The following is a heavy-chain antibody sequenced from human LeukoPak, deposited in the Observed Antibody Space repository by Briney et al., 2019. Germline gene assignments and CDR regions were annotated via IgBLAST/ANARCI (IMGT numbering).Heavy chain of an antibody. J-gene: IGHJ6*02. Sequence: ASVTVSCKASGYTFTGYYMHWVRQAPGQGLEWMGWINPNSGGTNYAQKFQGRVTMTRDTSISTAYMELSRLRSDDTAVYYCARVSVRGAYGMDVWGQGTTVTVSS. CDR3: ARVSVRGAYGMDV. D-gene: IGHD3-10*01. CDR1: GYTFTGYY. V-gene: IGHV1-2*02. CDR2: INPNSGGT.